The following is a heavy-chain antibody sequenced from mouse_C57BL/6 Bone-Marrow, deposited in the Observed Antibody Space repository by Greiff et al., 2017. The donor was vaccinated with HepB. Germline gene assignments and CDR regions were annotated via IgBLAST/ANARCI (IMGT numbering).Heavy chain of an antibody. CDR2: INPNNGGT. CDR3: ARRRQLRLQAMDY. D-gene: IGHD3-2*02. Sequence: VQLQQSGPELVKPGASVKISCKASGYTFTDYYMNWVKQSHGKSLEWIGDINPNNGGTSYNQKFKGKATLTVDKSSSTAYMELRSLTSEDSAVYYCARRRQLRLQAMDYWGQGTSVTVSS. CDR1: GYTFTDYY. V-gene: IGHV1-26*01. J-gene: IGHJ4*01.